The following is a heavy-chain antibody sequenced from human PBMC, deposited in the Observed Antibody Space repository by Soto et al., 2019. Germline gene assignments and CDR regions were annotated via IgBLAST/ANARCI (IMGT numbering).Heavy chain of an antibody. J-gene: IGHJ4*02. D-gene: IGHD2-15*01. CDR2: MNPNSGNT. CDR1: GYTFTSYD. CDR3: ARRPLGYCSGGSCYHTYYFDY. V-gene: IGHV1-8*01. Sequence: ASVKVSCKASGYTFTSYDINWVRQATGQGLEWMGWMNPNSGNTGYAQKFQGGVTMTRNTSISTAYMELSSLRSEDTAVYYCARRPLGYCSGGSCYHTYYFDYWGQGTLVTVSS.